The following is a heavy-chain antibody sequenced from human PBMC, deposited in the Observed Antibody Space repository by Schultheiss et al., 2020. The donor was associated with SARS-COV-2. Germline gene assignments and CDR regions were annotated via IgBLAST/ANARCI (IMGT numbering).Heavy chain of an antibody. CDR3: ARTSANYYFDY. D-gene: IGHD1-7*01. Sequence: GPTLVKPTQTLTLTCTFSGFSLSSTGMRVSWIRQPPGKALEWLARIDWDDDKFYRTSLKTRLTISKDTSKNQVVLTMTNIDPVDTGTYYCARTSANYYFDYWGQGTLVTVSS. CDR2: IDWDDDK. CDR1: GFSLSSTGMR. V-gene: IGHV2-70*04. J-gene: IGHJ4*02.